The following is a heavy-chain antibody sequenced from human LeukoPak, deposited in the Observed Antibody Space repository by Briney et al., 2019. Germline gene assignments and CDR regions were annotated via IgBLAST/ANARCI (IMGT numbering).Heavy chain of an antibody. Sequence: GGSLRLSCAASGFTFSDYYMSWIRQAPGRGLEWVSYISSSGSTIYYADSVKGRFTISRDNAKNSLYLQMNSLRAEDTAVYYCARRADTIFGVAYYYYYYMDVWGKGTTVAVPS. V-gene: IGHV3-11*04. D-gene: IGHD3-3*01. J-gene: IGHJ6*03. CDR3: ARRADTIFGVAYYYYYYMDV. CDR1: GFTFSDYY. CDR2: ISSSGSTI.